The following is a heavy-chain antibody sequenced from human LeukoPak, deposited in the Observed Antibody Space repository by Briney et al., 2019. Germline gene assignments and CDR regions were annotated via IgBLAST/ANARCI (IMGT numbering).Heavy chain of an antibody. CDR3: ARGRYCSGGSCYEYNWFDP. V-gene: IGHV4-59*01. J-gene: IGHJ5*02. D-gene: IGHD2-15*01. CDR2: IYYSGST. CDR1: GGSFSGYY. Sequence: SETLSLTCAVYGGSFSGYYWSWFRQPPGKGLEWIGYIYYSGSTNYNPSLKSRVTISVDTSKNQFSLKLSSVTAADTAVYYCARGRYCSGGSCYEYNWFDPWGQGTLVTVSS.